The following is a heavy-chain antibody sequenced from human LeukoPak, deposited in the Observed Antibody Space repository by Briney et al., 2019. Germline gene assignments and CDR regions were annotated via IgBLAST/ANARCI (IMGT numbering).Heavy chain of an antibody. J-gene: IGHJ3*01. CDR1: GGSISGYY. D-gene: IGHD4-11*01. CDR3: ARHRDYKKAFDP. Sequence: SETLSLTCTVSGGSISGYYWSWIRQPPGKGLEYIGHIYYTGSTNYNPSLKSRVTISVDTSKNQFSLKLSSVTAADTAVYYCARHRDYKKAFDPWGQGTLVTVSS. CDR2: IYYTGST. V-gene: IGHV4-59*08.